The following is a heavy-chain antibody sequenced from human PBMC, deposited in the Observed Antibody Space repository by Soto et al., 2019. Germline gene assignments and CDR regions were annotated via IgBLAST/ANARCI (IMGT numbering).Heavy chain of an antibody. CDR2: IYPGDSDT. J-gene: IGHJ6*02. Sequence: GESLKISCKGSGYSFTSYWIGWVRQMPGKGLEWMGIIYPGDSDTRYSPSFQGQVTISADKSISTAYLLWSSLKASDTAMYYRARAVGRYYYGMDVWGQGTTVTVSS. V-gene: IGHV5-51*01. CDR1: GYSFTSYW. CDR3: ARAVGRYYYGMDV. D-gene: IGHD3-10*01.